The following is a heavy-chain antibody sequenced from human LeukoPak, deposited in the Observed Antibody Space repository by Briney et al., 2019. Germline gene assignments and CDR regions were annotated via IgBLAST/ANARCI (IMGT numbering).Heavy chain of an antibody. V-gene: IGHV3-23*01. CDR3: ARERYCSGGSCYSHAFDI. CDR1: GFTFSNYA. J-gene: IGHJ3*02. D-gene: IGHD2-15*01. CDR2: ISSTGGST. Sequence: GGSLRLSCAASGFTFSNYAMSWVRQAPGKGLEWVSGISSTGGSTYYADSVKGRFTISRDNSKNTLYLQMGSLRAEDMAVYYCARERYCSGGSCYSHAFDIWGQGTMVTVSS.